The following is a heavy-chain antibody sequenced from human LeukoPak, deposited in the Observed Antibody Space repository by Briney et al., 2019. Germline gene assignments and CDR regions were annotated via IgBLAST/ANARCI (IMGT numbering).Heavy chain of an antibody. J-gene: IGHJ6*04. V-gene: IGHV5-51*01. CDR2: IYPGDSDT. Sequence: GCXFTRXWIGWGRGRPGKGVGWMGIIYPGDSDTRYSPSFQGQVTISADKSISTAYLQWSSLKASDTAMYYCARHHGSGRLYDRSMDVWGKGTTVTVSS. CDR3: ARHHGSGRLYDRSMDV. D-gene: IGHD3-10*01. CDR1: GCXFTRXW.